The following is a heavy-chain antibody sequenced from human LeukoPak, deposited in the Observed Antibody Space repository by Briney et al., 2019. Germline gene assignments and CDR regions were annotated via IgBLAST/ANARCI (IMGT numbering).Heavy chain of an antibody. CDR2: IYGGGTT. J-gene: IGHJ2*01. V-gene: IGHV3-53*01. Sequence: PGGSLRLSCAVSGITVSSYYMSCVRQAPGKGLEWVSIIYGGGTTYYTDSVKGRFTISRDSSNKTVYLQMNSLRAEDTAVYFCAKLTDFWGRGTLVTVSS. CDR3: AKLTDF. D-gene: IGHD3-9*01. CDR1: GITVSSYY.